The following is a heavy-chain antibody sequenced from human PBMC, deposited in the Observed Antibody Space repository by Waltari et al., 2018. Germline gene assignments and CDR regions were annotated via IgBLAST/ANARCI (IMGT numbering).Heavy chain of an antibody. D-gene: IGHD1-26*01. CDR2: IYYSGST. V-gene: IGHV4-39*07. Sequence: QLQLQESGPGLVKPSETLSLTCTVSGGSISSSSYYWGWIRQPPGKGLEWIGSIYYSGSTYDHPSLRSRVTISVDTSKNQFSLKLSSGTAADTAVYYCARDKVGATSAFDIWGQGTMVTVSS. CDR3: ARDKVGATSAFDI. CDR1: GGSISSSSYY. J-gene: IGHJ3*02.